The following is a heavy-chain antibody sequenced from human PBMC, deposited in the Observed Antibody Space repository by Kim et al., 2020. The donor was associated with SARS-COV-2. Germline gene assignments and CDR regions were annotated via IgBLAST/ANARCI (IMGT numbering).Heavy chain of an antibody. CDR3: ASEIGALAYCGGDCREGAFDI. CDR2: ITPFNGNT. J-gene: IGHJ3*02. D-gene: IGHD2-21*02. V-gene: IGHV1-45*02. Sequence: SVKVSCKASGYTFTYRYLHWVRQAPGQALEWMGWITPFNGNTNYAQKFQDRVTITRDRSMSTAYMELSSLRSEDTAMYYCASEIGALAYCGGDCREGAFDIWGQGTMVTVSS. CDR1: GYTFTYRY.